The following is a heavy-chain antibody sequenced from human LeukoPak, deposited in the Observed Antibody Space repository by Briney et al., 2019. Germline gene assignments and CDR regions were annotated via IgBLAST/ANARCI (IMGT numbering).Heavy chain of an antibody. CDR2: LSSSSNTI. D-gene: IGHD1-26*01. V-gene: IGHV3-48*01. CDR1: GFTFSNYN. J-gene: IGHJ4*02. Sequence: GGSLRLSCAASGFTFSNYNMNWVRQAPGKGLEWVSYLSSSSNTIYYADSVKGRFTISRDNAKNSLYLQMNSLRAEDTAVYYCATESGTYSGTCFDYWGQGTLSPSPQ. CDR3: ATESGTYSGTCFDY.